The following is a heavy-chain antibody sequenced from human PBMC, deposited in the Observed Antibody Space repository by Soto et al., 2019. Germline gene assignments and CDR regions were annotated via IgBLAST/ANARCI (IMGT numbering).Heavy chain of an antibody. Sequence: QVQLVESGGGVVQPGRSLRLSCAASEFPFSNYGMHWVRQAPGKGLEWVAHISYDGSNKHYADSVKGRFTISRDNSKNMLVLQMSSLRTADTAVYYCAGGQYYFDYCGQGTRVSVSS. V-gene: IGHV3-30*03. J-gene: IGHJ4*02. CDR1: EFPFSNYG. CDR2: ISYDGSNK. CDR3: AGGQYYFDY. D-gene: IGHD2-15*01.